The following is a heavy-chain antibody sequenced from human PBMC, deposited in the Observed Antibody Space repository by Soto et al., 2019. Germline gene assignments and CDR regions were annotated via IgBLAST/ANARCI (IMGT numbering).Heavy chain of an antibody. V-gene: IGHV3-30*18. J-gene: IGHJ6*02. CDR3: AKDLNSGYELRYYGMDV. Sequence: GGSLRLSCAASGFTFSSYGMHWVRQAPGKGLEWVAVISYDVSNKYYSDSVKGRFTTSRDNSKNTLYLQMNSLRAEDTAVYYCAKDLNSGYELRYYGMDVWGQGTTVTVSS. CDR1: GFTFSSYG. CDR2: ISYDVSNK. D-gene: IGHD5-12*01.